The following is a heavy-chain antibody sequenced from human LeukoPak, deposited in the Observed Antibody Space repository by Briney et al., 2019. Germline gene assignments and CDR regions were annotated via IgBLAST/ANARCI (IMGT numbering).Heavy chain of an antibody. CDR1: GFTFDDYG. Sequence: GGSLRLSCAASGFTFDDYGMSWVRQAPGKGLEWVAVISYDGSNKYYADSVKGRFTISRDNSKNTLYLQMNSLRAEDTAVYYCARDFQLYYDFWSGSLDYWGQGTLVTVSS. D-gene: IGHD3-3*01. CDR3: ARDFQLYYDFWSGSLDY. J-gene: IGHJ4*02. V-gene: IGHV3-30*05. CDR2: ISYDGSNK.